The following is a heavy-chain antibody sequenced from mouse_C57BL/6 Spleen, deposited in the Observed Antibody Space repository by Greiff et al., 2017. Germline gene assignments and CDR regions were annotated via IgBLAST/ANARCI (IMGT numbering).Heavy chain of an antibody. V-gene: IGHV14-4*01. CDR2: IDPENGDT. D-gene: IGHD2-1*01. CDR1: GFNIKDDD. Sequence: VQLKESGAELVRPGASVKLSCTASGFNIKDDDMHWVKQRPEQGLEWIGWIDPENGDTEYASKFQGKATITADTSSNTAYLQLSSLTSEDTAVYYCTRTTNGPYWYFDVWGTGTTVTVSS. CDR3: TRTTNGPYWYFDV. J-gene: IGHJ1*03.